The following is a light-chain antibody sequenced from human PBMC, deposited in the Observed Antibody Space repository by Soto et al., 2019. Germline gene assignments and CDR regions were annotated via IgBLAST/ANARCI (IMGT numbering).Light chain of an antibody. J-gene: IGKJ1*01. CDR1: QTAISKY. Sequence: ENVLTQSPGTLSLSPGERATLSCRASQTAISKYLAWYQQKPGQAPRLLIYDTSTRATSIPARFSGSGSGTEFTLTISGLQSEDFAVYYCLHYNKRPRWTFGQGTKVDIK. CDR3: LHYNKRPRWT. V-gene: IGKV3-15*01. CDR2: DTS.